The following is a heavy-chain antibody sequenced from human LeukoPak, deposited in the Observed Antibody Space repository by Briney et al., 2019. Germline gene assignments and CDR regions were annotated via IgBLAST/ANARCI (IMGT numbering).Heavy chain of an antibody. J-gene: IGHJ4*02. CDR3: ARTYYDFWSGYYYFDY. V-gene: IGHV1-2*02. CDR1: GYTFTGYY. D-gene: IGHD3-3*01. CDR2: INPNSGGT. Sequence: VKVSCKASGYTFTGYYMHWVRQAPGQGLEWMGWINPNSGGTNYAQKFQGRVTMTRDTSISTAYMELSRLRSDDTAVYYCARTYYDFWSGYYYFDYWGQGTLVTVSS.